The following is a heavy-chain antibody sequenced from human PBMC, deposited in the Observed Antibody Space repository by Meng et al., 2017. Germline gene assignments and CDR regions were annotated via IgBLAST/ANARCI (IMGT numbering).Heavy chain of an antibody. V-gene: IGHV3-23*01. D-gene: IGHD1-26*01. CDR1: GFTFSNYA. CDR2: ISGTTSNT. J-gene: IGHJ4*02. Sequence: GEFLMISCATSGFTFSNYAMRWVRQAPGKGLEWVSGISGTTSNTYYADSVKGRFTISRDNSKNTLYLQMNSLRAEDTAVYYCAKVSGSNSLDVDYWGQGTLVTVSS. CDR3: AKVSGSNSLDVDY.